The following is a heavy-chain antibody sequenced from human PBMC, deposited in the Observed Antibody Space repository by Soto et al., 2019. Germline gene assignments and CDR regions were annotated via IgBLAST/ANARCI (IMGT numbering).Heavy chain of an antibody. CDR2: INHSGST. D-gene: IGHD6-19*01. CDR1: GGSFSGYY. CDR3: ARGGRILGYSSGWYKNYFDY. J-gene: IGHJ4*02. Sequence: QVQLQQWGAGLLKPSETLSLTCAVYGGSFSGYYWSWIRQPPGKGLEWIGEINHSGSTNYNPSLKSRVTIAVDTSKNQFSLKLSSVTAADTAVYYCARGGRILGYSSGWYKNYFDYWGQGTLVTVSS. V-gene: IGHV4-34*01.